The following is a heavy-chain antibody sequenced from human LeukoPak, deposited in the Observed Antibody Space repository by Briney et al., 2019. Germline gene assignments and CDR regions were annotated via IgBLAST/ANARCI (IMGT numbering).Heavy chain of an antibody. CDR2: INPSGGST. CDR1: GYTFTSYY. V-gene: IGHV1-46*01. D-gene: IGHD6-13*01. Sequence: ASVKVSCKASGYTFTSYYMHWVRQAPGQGLEWMGIINPSGGSTSYAQKFQGRVTITADESTSTAYMELGSLRSEDTAVYYCARDSKSIAVAGTWFDPWGQGTLVTVSS. J-gene: IGHJ5*02. CDR3: ARDSKSIAVAGTWFDP.